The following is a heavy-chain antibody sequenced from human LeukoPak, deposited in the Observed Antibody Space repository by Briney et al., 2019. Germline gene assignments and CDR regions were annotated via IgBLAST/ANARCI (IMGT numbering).Heavy chain of an antibody. Sequence: GGSLRLSCAASGFTFSSNGIHWVRQAPGKGLEWVAFIQYDGSNKYYADSVKGRFTISRDNSKNTLYLQMNSLRAEDTAVYYCAKGLPNYDFWSGPDAFDIWGQGTMVTVSS. J-gene: IGHJ3*02. CDR3: AKGLPNYDFWSGPDAFDI. CDR2: IQYDGSNK. D-gene: IGHD3-3*01. V-gene: IGHV3-30*02. CDR1: GFTFSSNG.